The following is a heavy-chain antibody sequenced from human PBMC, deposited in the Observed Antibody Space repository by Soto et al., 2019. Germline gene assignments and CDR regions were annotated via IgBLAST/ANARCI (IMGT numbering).Heavy chain of an antibody. V-gene: IGHV4-39*01. CDR1: NGSISRGPYS. CDR2: FHFSGRT. D-gene: IGHD2-2*01. CDR3: ARLGGYCSSANCFGYYAMDV. Sequence: PSETLSLTCTVSNGSISRGPYSWGWIRQPPGEGLEWIGTFHFSGRTYYNPSLESRVTISVDTSKNQFSLKVTSVTVADTAVYFCARLGGYCSSANCFGYYAMDVWGQGTTVTVS. J-gene: IGHJ6*02.